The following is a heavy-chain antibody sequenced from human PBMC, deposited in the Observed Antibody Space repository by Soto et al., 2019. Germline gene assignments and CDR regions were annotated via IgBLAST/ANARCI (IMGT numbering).Heavy chain of an antibody. Sequence: QVQLQESGPGLVKPSQTLSLTCTVSGGSISSGGYYWSWIRQHPGKGLEWIGYIYYSGSTYYNPSLKRRVTISVDTSKNQFSLKLSSVTAADTAVYYCARMWAGYSSGWYVGYWGQGTLVTVSS. J-gene: IGHJ4*02. D-gene: IGHD6-19*01. CDR1: GGSISSGGYY. CDR2: IYYSGST. CDR3: ARMWAGYSSGWYVGY. V-gene: IGHV4-31*03.